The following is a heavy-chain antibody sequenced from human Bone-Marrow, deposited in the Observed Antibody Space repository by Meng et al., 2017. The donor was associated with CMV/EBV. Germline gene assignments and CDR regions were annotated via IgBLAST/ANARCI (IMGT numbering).Heavy chain of an antibody. CDR2: IWYDGSNK. CDR1: GFSFSTYG. V-gene: IGHV3-33*01. D-gene: IGHD2-8*01. J-gene: IGHJ4*02. CDR3: ARDTGVKALFDY. Sequence: AASGFSFSTYGMNWVRQAPGKGLEWVAVIWYDGSNKYYADSVKGRFTISRDNSKNILNLQMNSLRDEDTAMYYCARDTGVKALFDYWGQGTLVTVSS.